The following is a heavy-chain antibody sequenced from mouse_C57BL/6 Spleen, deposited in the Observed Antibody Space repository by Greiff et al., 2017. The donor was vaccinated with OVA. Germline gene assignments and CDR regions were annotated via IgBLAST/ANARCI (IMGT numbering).Heavy chain of an antibody. D-gene: IGHD3-3*01. CDR2: ISYDGSN. CDR1: GYSITSGYY. J-gene: IGHJ1*03. Sequence: EVQLVESGPGLVKPSQSLSLTCSVTGYSITSGYYWNWIRQFPGNKLEWMGYISYDGSNNYNPSLKNRISITRDTSKNQFFLKLNSVTTEDTATYYCARGDVGYFDVWGTGTTVTVSS. CDR3: ARGDVGYFDV. V-gene: IGHV3-6*01.